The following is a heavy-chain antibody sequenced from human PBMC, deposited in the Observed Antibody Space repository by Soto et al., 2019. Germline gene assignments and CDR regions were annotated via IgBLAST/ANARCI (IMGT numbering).Heavy chain of an antibody. CDR2: INHSGST. D-gene: IGHD3-22*01. Sequence: SETLSLTCAVYGGSFSGYYWGWIRQPPGKGLEWIGEINHSGSTNYNASLKSRVTISVDTSKNQFSLKLSSVTAADTAVYYCARIRFMVTMIVVAPRYYGMDVWGQGTTVTVSS. CDR3: ARIRFMVTMIVVAPRYYGMDV. J-gene: IGHJ6*02. CDR1: GGSFSGYY. V-gene: IGHV4-34*01.